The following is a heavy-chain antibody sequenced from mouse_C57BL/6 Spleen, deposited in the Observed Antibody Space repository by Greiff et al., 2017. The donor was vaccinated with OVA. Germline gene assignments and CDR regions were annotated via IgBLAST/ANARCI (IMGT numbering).Heavy chain of an antibody. CDR3: SRKGAYYRYFDV. CDR2: IYPGDGDT. D-gene: IGHD2-12*01. J-gene: IGHJ1*03. Sequence: QVQLQQSGAELVKPGASVKISCKASGYAFSSYWLNWVKQRPGKGLEWIGKIYPGDGDTYYNGKFKGKATLTADKSSNTPYMQLSSLTSEDSAVYFCSRKGAYYRYFDVWGTGTTVTVSS. CDR1: GYAFSSYW. V-gene: IGHV1-80*01.